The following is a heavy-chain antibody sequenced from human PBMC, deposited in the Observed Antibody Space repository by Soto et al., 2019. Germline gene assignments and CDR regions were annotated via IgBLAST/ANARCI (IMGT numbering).Heavy chain of an antibody. D-gene: IGHD3-22*01. CDR2: INAGNGNT. CDR1: GYTFTSYA. CDR3: ARVMYYYDSSGYLPYGVDV. Sequence: ASVKVSCKASGYTFTSYARHWGRQAPGQRLEWMGWINAGNGNTKYSQTFQGRVTITRDTSASTAYMELSSLRSEDTAVYYCARVMYYYDSSGYLPYGVDVWGQGTTVTVSS. V-gene: IGHV1-3*01. J-gene: IGHJ6*02.